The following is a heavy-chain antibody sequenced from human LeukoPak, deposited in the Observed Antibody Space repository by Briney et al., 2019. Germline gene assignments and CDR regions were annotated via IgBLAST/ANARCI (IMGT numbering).Heavy chain of an antibody. V-gene: IGHV7-4-1*02. CDR2: INTNTGNP. D-gene: IGHD5-24*01. Sequence: PWASVKVSCKASGYTFTPYSINWVRQAPGQGLEWMGWINTNTGNPTYAQGFTGRFVFSLDTSVSTAYLQISSLKAEDTAVYYCARDASTIRFDYWGQGSLVTVSS. J-gene: IGHJ4*02. CDR1: GYTFTPYS. CDR3: ARDASTIRFDY.